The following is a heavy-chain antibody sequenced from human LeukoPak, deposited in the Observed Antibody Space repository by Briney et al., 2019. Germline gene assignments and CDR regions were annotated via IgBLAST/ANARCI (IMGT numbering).Heavy chain of an antibody. J-gene: IGHJ4*02. Sequence: ASVKVSCKTSGYTFTSYGISWVRQAPGQGLEWMGWIGGYNGNTNYAQKFQGRVTMTTDTSTGTAYMELTSLRSDDTAVYYCARSRSPSGTYYVYWGQGALVTVSS. CDR1: GYTFTSYG. V-gene: IGHV1-18*01. CDR2: IGGYNGNT. CDR3: ARSRSPSGTYYVY. D-gene: IGHD3-10*01.